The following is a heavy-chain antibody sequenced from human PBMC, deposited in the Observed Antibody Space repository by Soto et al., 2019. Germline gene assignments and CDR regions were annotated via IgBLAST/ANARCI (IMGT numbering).Heavy chain of an antibody. Sequence: QVQLVESGGGLVKPGGSLRLSCAVSGFTFSDYYMTWMRQAPGKGLEWVSYISSSTSHTNYADSVKGRFTISRDNAKNSVFLQMNSLRAEDTAVYYCARGRGAAADYFDFWGQGNLVTVSS. J-gene: IGHJ4*02. CDR2: ISSSTSHT. CDR1: GFTFSDYY. CDR3: ARGRGAAADYFDF. D-gene: IGHD6-13*01. V-gene: IGHV3-11*05.